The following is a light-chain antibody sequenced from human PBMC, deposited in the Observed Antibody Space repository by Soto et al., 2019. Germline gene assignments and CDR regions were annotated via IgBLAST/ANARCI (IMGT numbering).Light chain of an antibody. J-gene: IGKJ1*01. V-gene: IGKV1-27*01. CDR2: GAS. Sequence: DIQMTQSPSSLSASVGDRVTITCRASEDISNYLDWYQQKPGKVPKLLIYGASTLQSGVPSRFSGSGSGTDFTLTISSLQTEDVATYYCQNYNRAPWTCGQGTKVERK. CDR3: QNYNRAPWT. CDR1: EDISNY.